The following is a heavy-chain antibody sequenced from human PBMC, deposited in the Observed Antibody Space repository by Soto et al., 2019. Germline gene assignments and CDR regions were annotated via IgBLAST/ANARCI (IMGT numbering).Heavy chain of an antibody. CDR3: MKEVRGGDYYLDY. D-gene: IGHD2-21*02. Sequence: GGSLRLSCAASGFTVSSNFMNWVRQAPGKGLEWVSVIYSGGSTYYEDSVKGRFTISRDNSKNTLNLQMNSLRAEDTAVYYCMKEVRGGDYYLDYWGKGTWVPVPS. V-gene: IGHV3-66*01. J-gene: IGHJ4*02. CDR1: GFTVSSNF. CDR2: IYSGGST.